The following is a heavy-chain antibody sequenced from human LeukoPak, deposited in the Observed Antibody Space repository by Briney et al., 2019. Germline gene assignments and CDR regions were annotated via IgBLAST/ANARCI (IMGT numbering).Heavy chain of an antibody. CDR2: ISSSRDYI. D-gene: IGHD3-16*01. V-gene: IGHV3-21*01. CDR1: EFTFSTYS. CDR3: ARDDHWGYAFDI. J-gene: IGHJ3*02. Sequence: GGSLRLSCAASEFTFSTYSMNWVRQAPGKGLEWVSSISSSRDYIYYADSVKGRFTISRDNAKNSLYLQMNSLRAEDTAVYYCARDDHWGYAFDIWGQGTMVTVSS.